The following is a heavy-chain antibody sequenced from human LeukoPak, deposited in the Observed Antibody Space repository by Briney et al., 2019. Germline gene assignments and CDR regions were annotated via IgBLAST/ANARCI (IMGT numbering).Heavy chain of an antibody. D-gene: IGHD2-21*01. CDR1: GGSFSGYY. CDR3: ARRTRGMWGSANWFDP. Sequence: SETLSLTCAVYGGSFSGYYWSWIRQPPGKGLEWIGEINHSGSTNYNPSLKSRVTISVDTSKNQFSLKLSSVTAADTAVYYCARRTRGMWGSANWFDPWGQGTLVTVSS. J-gene: IGHJ5*02. V-gene: IGHV4-34*01. CDR2: INHSGST.